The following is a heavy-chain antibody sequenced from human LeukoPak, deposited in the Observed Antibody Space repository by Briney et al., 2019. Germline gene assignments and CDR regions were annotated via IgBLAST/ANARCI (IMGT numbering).Heavy chain of an antibody. CDR3: ARHPRRQWLVRGPFDY. V-gene: IGHV4-34*01. CDR1: GGSFSGYY. CDR2: INHSGST. J-gene: IGHJ4*02. Sequence: SETLSLTCAVYGGSFSGYYWSWIRQPPGKGLEWIGEINHSGSTNYNPSLKSRVTISVDTSKNQFSLKLSSVTAADTAVYYCARHPRRQWLVRGPFDYWGQGTLVTVSS. D-gene: IGHD6-19*01.